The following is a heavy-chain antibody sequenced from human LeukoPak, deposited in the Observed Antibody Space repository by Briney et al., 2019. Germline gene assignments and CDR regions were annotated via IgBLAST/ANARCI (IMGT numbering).Heavy chain of an antibody. CDR1: GFIFSSYS. CDR3: ARDRIHGSSSYYGMDV. D-gene: IGHD6-13*01. J-gene: IGHJ6*02. Sequence: PGGSLRLSCAASGFIFSSYSMDWVRQAPGKGLEWVSYNSGSSTSIYYADSVKGRFTISRDNAKNSLYLQMSGLRAEDTAVYYCARDRIHGSSSYYGMDVWGQGTTVTVSS. CDR2: NSGSSTSI. V-gene: IGHV3-48*04.